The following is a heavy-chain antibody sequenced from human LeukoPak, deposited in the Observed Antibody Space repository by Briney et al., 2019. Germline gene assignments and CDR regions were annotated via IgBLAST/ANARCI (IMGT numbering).Heavy chain of an antibody. CDR2: ISYDGSNK. V-gene: IGHV3-30-3*01. CDR1: GFTFSSYA. Sequence: GGSLRLSCAASGFTFSSYAMHWVRQAPGKGLEWVAVISYDGSNKYYADSVKGRFTISRDNSKNTLYLQMNSLRAEDTAVYYCAKVPDSSGWSFFDYWGQGTLVTVSS. D-gene: IGHD6-19*01. CDR3: AKVPDSSGWSFFDY. J-gene: IGHJ4*02.